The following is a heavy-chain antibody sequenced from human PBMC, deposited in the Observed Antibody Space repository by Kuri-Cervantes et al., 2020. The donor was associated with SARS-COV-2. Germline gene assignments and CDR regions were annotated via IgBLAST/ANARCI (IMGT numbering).Heavy chain of an antibody. Sequence: ASVKVSCKASGYTFTGYYMHWVRQAPGQGLEWMGWINPNSGGTNYAQKFQGRVTMTRDTSISTAYMELRSLRSDDTAVYYCARDSWTIFGVVAWFDPWGQGTLVTVSS. J-gene: IGHJ5*02. CDR2: INPNSGGT. V-gene: IGHV1-2*02. D-gene: IGHD3-3*01. CDR3: ARDSWTIFGVVAWFDP. CDR1: GYTFTGYY.